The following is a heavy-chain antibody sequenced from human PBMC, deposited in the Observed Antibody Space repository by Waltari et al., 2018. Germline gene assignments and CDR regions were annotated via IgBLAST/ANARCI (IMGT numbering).Heavy chain of an antibody. Sequence: LVQSGAEVMEPGASVQVSCKASRDAFTAHYIPWVRQAPGQGLEWMGWVNPNGGGTKYAQRFAGRIILTWDTSISTAYMAFSGLTSADTAVYFCAREYCGGDCRLFDYWGQGTLVTVSS. D-gene: IGHD2-21*02. CDR1: RDAFTAHY. CDR2: VNPNGGGT. CDR3: AREYCGGDCRLFDY. J-gene: IGHJ4*02. V-gene: IGHV1-2*02.